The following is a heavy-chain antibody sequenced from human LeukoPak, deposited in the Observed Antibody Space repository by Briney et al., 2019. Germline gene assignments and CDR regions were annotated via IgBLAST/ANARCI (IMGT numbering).Heavy chain of an antibody. V-gene: IGHV1-18*01. CDR2: ISAYNGNT. J-gene: IGHJ4*02. CDR3: ARDASESNYYDSSGYSH. CDR1: GYIFDIYA. D-gene: IGHD3-22*01. Sequence: GASVKVSCKASGYIFDIYAMIWVRQAPGQGLELMGWISAYNGNTNYAQKLQGRVTMTTDTSTSTAYMELSSLRSEDTAVYYCARDASESNYYDSSGYSHWGQGTLVTVSS.